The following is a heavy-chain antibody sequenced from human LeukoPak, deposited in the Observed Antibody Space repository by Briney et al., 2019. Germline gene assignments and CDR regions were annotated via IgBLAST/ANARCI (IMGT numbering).Heavy chain of an antibody. J-gene: IGHJ4*02. CDR3: AGIRGVIINPFDY. D-gene: IGHD3-10*01. Sequence: GGSLRLSCAASGFTFSSYAMHWVRQAPGKGLEWVAIISYDGTNKYYADSVKGRFTISRDNSKNTLYLQMNSLRAEDTAVYYCAGIRGVIINPFDYWGQGTLVTVSS. CDR1: GFTFSSYA. CDR2: ISYDGTNK. V-gene: IGHV3-30*04.